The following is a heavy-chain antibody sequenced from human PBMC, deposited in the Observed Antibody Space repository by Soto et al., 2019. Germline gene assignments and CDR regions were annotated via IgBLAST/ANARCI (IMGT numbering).Heavy chain of an antibody. CDR2: IIPIFGTA. D-gene: IGHD3-3*01. CDR3: ARDGVTIFGVDRWFDP. CDR1: GGTFSSYA. Sequence: GPSVKVSCKASGGTFSSYAISWVRQAPGQGLEWMGGIIPIFGTANYAQKFQGRVTITADESTSTAYMELGSLRSEDTAVYYCARDGVTIFGVDRWFDPWGQGTLVTVSS. J-gene: IGHJ5*02. V-gene: IGHV1-69*13.